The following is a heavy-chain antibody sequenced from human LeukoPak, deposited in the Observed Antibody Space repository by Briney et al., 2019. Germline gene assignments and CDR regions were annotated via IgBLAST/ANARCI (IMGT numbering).Heavy chain of an antibody. CDR2: ISKSGDHT. CDR1: GLTFNNYA. J-gene: IGHJ4*02. CDR3: ARDVGGSYFDY. Sequence: GGSLRLSCAVSGLTFNNYAMSWVRQAPGKGLEWVSAISKSGDHTYYAASAKGRFTIYRDNSKNTQYLQMNSLRAEDTAVYYCARDVGGSYFDYWGQGTLVTVSS. D-gene: IGHD1-26*01. V-gene: IGHV3-23*01.